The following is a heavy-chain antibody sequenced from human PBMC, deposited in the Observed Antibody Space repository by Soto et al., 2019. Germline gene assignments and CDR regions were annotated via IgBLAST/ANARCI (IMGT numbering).Heavy chain of an antibody. J-gene: IGHJ6*02. CDR1: GGSISSSSYY. CDR2: IYYSGST. Sequence: SETLSLTCTVSGGSISSSSYYWGWIRQPPGKGLEWIGSIYYSGSTYYNPSLKSRVTISVDTSKNQFSLKLSSVTAADTAVYYCAREYYSYGMDVWGQGTTVTLSS. CDR3: AREYYSYGMDV. V-gene: IGHV4-39*02.